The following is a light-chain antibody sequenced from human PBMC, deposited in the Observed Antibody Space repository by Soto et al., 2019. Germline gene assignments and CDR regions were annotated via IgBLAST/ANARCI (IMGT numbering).Light chain of an antibody. CDR3: QQYGSSPLT. J-gene: IGKJ4*01. CDR1: QSLSSSY. CDR2: GAS. Sequence: EIELTQSTGTLSFSLVERATLSCRASQSLSSSYLAWYQQKPGQAPRLLIYGASSRATGIPDRFSGSGSGTDFTLTISRLEPEDFAVYYCQQYGSSPLTFGGGTKVDIK. V-gene: IGKV3-20*01.